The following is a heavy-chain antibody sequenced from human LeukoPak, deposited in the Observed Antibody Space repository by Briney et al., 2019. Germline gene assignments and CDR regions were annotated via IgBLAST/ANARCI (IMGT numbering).Heavy chain of an antibody. D-gene: IGHD3-10*01. CDR2: VYNSGST. CDR1: GDSLSSYS. Sequence: SETLSLTCTVSGDSLSSYSWSWIRQPPGKGLEWIGYVYNSGSTTYNPSLKSRLTISLDTSKKQFSLNLRSVTAADTAVYYCASDYGSGSYQFDYWGQGILVIVSS. CDR3: ASDYGSGSYQFDY. V-gene: IGHV4-59*01. J-gene: IGHJ4*02.